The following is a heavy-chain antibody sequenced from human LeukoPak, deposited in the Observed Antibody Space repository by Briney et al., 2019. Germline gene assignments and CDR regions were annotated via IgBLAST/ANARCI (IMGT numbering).Heavy chain of an antibody. CDR1: GYTFTSYG. CDR2: IGAYNGNT. V-gene: IGHV1-18*01. J-gene: IGHJ4*02. CDR3: ARVGKMATIGGEDY. D-gene: IGHD5-24*01. Sequence: ASVKVSCKASGYTFTSYGISWVRQAPGQGLEWMGWIGAYNGNTNYAQKLQGRVTMTTDTSTSTAYMELRSLRSDNTAVYYCARVGKMATIGGEDYWGQGTLVTVSS.